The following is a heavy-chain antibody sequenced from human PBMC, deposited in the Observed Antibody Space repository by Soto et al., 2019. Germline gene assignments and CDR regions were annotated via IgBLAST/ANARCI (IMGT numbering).Heavy chain of an antibody. CDR3: ARDMSDFWSGFVGAFDI. D-gene: IGHD3-3*01. V-gene: IGHV1-69*06. Sequence: QVQLVQSGAEVKKPGSSVKVSCKASGGTFSSYAISWVRQAPGQGLEWMGGIIPIFGTANYAQKFQGRVTITADKSTSTAYMELSSRRAEDTAVYYCARDMSDFWSGFVGAFDIWGQGPMVTVSS. CDR2: IIPIFGTA. J-gene: IGHJ3*02. CDR1: GGTFSSYA.